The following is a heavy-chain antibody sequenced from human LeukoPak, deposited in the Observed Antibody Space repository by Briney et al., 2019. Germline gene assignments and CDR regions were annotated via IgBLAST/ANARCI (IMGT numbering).Heavy chain of an antibody. CDR1: GYTFTSYY. CDR2: INPSGGST. Sequence: GASVKVSCKASGYTFTSYYMHWVRQAPGQGLEWMGIINPSGGSTSYVQKFQGRVTMTRDMSTSTVYMELSSLRSEDTAVYYCATSDPYYYDSSGYPPFDYWGQGTLVTVSS. V-gene: IGHV1-46*01. J-gene: IGHJ4*02. CDR3: ATSDPYYYDSSGYPPFDY. D-gene: IGHD3-22*01.